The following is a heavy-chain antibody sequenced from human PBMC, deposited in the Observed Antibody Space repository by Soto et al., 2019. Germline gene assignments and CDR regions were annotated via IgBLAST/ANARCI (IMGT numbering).Heavy chain of an antibody. D-gene: IGHD3-3*01. CDR2: ISYEGRKK. CDR3: AKDIPFDFWSGSMPGDYYSGMDV. Sequence: GGSRRRSWAAAGFSFRSYGMHWVRQGPGKGREWVAGISYEGRKKYYADAVKGRGTISRDNSKNTLYRQRNSLRAEDRAVYYCAKDIPFDFWSGSMPGDYYSGMDVWGHGTTVTVS. CDR1: GFSFRSYG. J-gene: IGHJ6*02. V-gene: IGHV3-30*18.